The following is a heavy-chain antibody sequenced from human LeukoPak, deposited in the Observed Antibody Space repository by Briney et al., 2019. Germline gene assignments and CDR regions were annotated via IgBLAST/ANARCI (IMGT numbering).Heavy chain of an antibody. Sequence: PSETLSLTCAVYGGSFSNYYWNWIRQPAGKGLEWIGEINQSGYINYKPSLKSRVTISVDKSKNQFSLRLSSVIAADTAVYYCARAPGWTISARPLDQWGPGILVTVSP. V-gene: IGHV4-34*01. J-gene: IGHJ5*02. D-gene: IGHD6-6*01. CDR2: INQSGYI. CDR3: ARAPGWTISARPLDQ. CDR1: GGSFSNYY.